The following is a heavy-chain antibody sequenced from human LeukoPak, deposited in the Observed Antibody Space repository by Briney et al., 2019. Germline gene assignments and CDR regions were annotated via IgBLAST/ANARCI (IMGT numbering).Heavy chain of an antibody. CDR3: AGVSSSWYWFDP. V-gene: IGHV4-61*02. CDR1: GGSISSSSYY. CDR2: IYTSGST. D-gene: IGHD6-13*01. Sequence: SQTLSLTCTVSGGSISSSSYYWRWLRQPAGKGLEWIGRIYTSGSTNYNPSLKSRVTISVDTSKNQFSLKLSSVTAADTAVYYCAGVSSSWYWFDPWGQGTLVTVSS. J-gene: IGHJ5*02.